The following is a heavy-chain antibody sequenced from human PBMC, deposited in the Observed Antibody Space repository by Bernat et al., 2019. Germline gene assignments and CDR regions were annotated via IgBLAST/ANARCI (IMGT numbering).Heavy chain of an antibody. J-gene: IGHJ4*02. V-gene: IGHV3-7*01. CDR2: IKQDGSEK. D-gene: IGHD2-2*01. CDR3: ARCSSTTSPADY. Sequence: EVQLVESGGGFIQTGGSLRLSCAASGFIFSNYWMTWVRQAPGKGLEWVANIKQDGSEKYYVDSVKGRFTISRDNAKNSLYLQMNSLRAEDTAVYYCARCSSTTSPADYWGQGTLVTVSS. CDR1: GFIFSNYW.